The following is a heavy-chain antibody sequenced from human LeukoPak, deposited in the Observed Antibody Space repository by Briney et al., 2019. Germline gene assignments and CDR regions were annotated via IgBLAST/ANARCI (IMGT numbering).Heavy chain of an antibody. CDR3: ARAEALNWFDP. Sequence: SETLSLTCTVSGGSISSGGYYWSWIRQHPGKGLEWTGYIYYSGSTYYNPSLKSRVTISVDTSKNQFSLKLSSVTAADTAVYYCARAEALNWFDPWGQGTLVTVSS. J-gene: IGHJ5*02. CDR2: IYYSGST. CDR1: GGSISSGGYY. V-gene: IGHV4-31*03.